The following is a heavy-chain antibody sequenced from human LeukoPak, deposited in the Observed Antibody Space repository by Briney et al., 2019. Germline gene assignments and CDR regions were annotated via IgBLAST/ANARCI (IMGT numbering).Heavy chain of an antibody. Sequence: SETLSLTCAVSGGSISSSNWWSWVRQPPGEGLEWIGEIYHSGSTHYNSSLKSRVTISVDTSKNQLSLKLSSVTAADTAVYYCARGVGLTQGGTFDYWGQGTLVTVSS. J-gene: IGHJ4*02. D-gene: IGHD1-26*01. CDR1: GGSISSSNW. CDR3: ARGVGLTQGGTFDY. CDR2: IYHSGST. V-gene: IGHV4-4*02.